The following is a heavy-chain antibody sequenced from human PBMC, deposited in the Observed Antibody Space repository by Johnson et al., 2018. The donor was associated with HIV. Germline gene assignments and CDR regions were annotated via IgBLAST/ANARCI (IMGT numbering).Heavy chain of an antibody. CDR2: SRNRANGYTT. J-gene: IGHJ3*02. Sequence: VQLMESGGGVVRPGGSLRLSCAASGFTSSDYYMDWARQAPGKGLEWVGRSRNRANGYTTESAASVKGRFTISRDDSKNTLYLQMNSLKTEDTAVYYCTITGTWYYDSSGYSTSDAFDIWGQGTMVTVSS. D-gene: IGHD3-22*01. V-gene: IGHV3-72*01. CDR1: GFTSSDYY. CDR3: TITGTWYYDSSGYSTSDAFDI.